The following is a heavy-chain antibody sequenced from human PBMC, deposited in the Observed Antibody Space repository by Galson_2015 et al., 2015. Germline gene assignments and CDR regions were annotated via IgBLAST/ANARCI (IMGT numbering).Heavy chain of an antibody. CDR2: ISGSGGSA. V-gene: IGHV3-23*01. CDR1: GFTFSSYA. D-gene: IGHD2-21*02. Sequence: SLRLSCAASGFTFSSYAMSWVRQAPGKGLEWVSAISGSGGSAYYADSVKGRFTISRDNSKNTPYLQMNSLRAEDTAVYYCAKESGGDSYFDYWGQGTLVTVSS. CDR3: AKESGGDSYFDY. J-gene: IGHJ4*02.